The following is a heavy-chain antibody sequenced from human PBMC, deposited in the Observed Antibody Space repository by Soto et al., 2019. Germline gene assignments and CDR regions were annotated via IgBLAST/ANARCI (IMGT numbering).Heavy chain of an antibody. CDR3: ARVERGTATTVVNDFDI. Sequence: SETLSLTCAVYGGFVSSGSYYWSWIRQPPGKGLEWIGEMSHSGGTHFNPSLKSRVTISVDTSKNQFSLKMSSVTAADTALYYCARVERGTATTVVNDFDIWGPGTMVTVSS. CDR1: GGFVSSGSYY. V-gene: IGHV4-61*01. CDR2: MSHSGGT. D-gene: IGHD1-1*01. J-gene: IGHJ3*02.